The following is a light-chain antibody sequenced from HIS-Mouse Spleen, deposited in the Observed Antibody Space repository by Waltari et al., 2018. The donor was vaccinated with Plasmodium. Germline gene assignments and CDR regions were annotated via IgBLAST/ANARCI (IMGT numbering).Light chain of an antibody. CDR3: QAWDSSTVV. V-gene: IGLV3-1*01. J-gene: IGLJ2*01. CDR1: KLGDKY. Sequence: SYELTQPPSVSVSPGQTASITCSGDKLGDKYHCWYQQKPGQSPVLVIYQDSKRHSGIPERFSGSNSGNTATLTISGTQAMDEADYYCQAWDSSTVVFGGGTKLTVL. CDR2: QDS.